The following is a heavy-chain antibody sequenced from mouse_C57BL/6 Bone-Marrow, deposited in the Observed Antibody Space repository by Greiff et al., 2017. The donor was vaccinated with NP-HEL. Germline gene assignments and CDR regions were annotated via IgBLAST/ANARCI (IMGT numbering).Heavy chain of an antibody. CDR2: IYPSDSET. V-gene: IGHV1-61*01. CDR1: GYTFTSYW. J-gene: IGHJ1*03. CDR3: ARRVRGYWYFDV. Sequence: QVQLQQSGAELVRPGSSVKLSCKASGYTFTSYWMDWVKQRPGQGLEWIGNIYPSDSETHYIQTFKDKATLTVDKSSSTAYMQLSSLTSEDSAVYYCARRVRGYWYFDVWGTGTTVTVSS. D-gene: IGHD3-1*01.